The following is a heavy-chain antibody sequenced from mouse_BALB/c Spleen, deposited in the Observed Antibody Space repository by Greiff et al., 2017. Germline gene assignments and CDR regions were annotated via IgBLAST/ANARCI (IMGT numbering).Heavy chain of an antibody. J-gene: IGHJ4*01. CDR1: GFAFSSYD. CDR3: ARGPMDY. V-gene: IGHV5-12-1*01. Sequence: EVHLVESGGGLVKPGGSLKLSCAASGFAFSSYDMSWVRQTPEKRLEWVAYISSGGGSTYYPDTVKGRFTISRDNAKNTLYLQMSSLKSEDTAMYYCARGPMDYWGQGTSVTVSS. CDR2: ISSGGGST.